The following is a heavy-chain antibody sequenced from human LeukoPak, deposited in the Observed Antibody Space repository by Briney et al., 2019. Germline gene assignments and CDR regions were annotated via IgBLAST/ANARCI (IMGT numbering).Heavy chain of an antibody. D-gene: IGHD3-10*02. Sequence: GGSLRLSCAASGFIFSSYGFHWVRHPPGKGLEWVAAIWSDGSQKYYTDSVKGRFTISRVDSKSTLYLHMNSLRAEDTAVYSCARDMSRYVFDIWGQGTMVTVSS. CDR1: GFIFSSYG. CDR3: ARDMSRYVFDI. CDR2: IWSDGSQK. V-gene: IGHV3-33*01. J-gene: IGHJ3*02.